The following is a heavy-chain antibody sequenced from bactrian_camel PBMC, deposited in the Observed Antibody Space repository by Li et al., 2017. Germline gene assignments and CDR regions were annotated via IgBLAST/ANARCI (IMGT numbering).Heavy chain of an antibody. D-gene: IGHD6*01. Sequence: VQLVESGGGTVQTGMSLNLSCMHVGYDFNACGMGWYRQASGKEREAVATIGRGDDRSYADTVQGRFTISKNKIVNILYLQMNSLKPEDTAMYYCAAEVRYGGSRCPDSFGYWGQGTQVTVS. CDR2: IGRGDDR. V-gene: IGHV3S53*01. CDR3: AAEVRYGGSRCPDSFGY. J-gene: IGHJ6*01. CDR1: GYDFNACG.